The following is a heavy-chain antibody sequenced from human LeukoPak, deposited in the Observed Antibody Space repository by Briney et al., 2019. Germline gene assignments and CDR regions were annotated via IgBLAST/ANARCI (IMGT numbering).Heavy chain of an antibody. Sequence: GGSLRLSCAASGFTFSSYAMSWVRQAPGKGLEWVSAISGSGGSTYYADSVKGRFTISRDNSKNTLYLQMNSLRAEDTAVYYCAKIPTGFLEWLLYDWGAFDIWGQGTMVTVSS. D-gene: IGHD3-3*01. J-gene: IGHJ3*02. CDR3: AKIPTGFLEWLLYDWGAFDI. CDR1: GFTFSSYA. V-gene: IGHV3-23*01. CDR2: ISGSGGST.